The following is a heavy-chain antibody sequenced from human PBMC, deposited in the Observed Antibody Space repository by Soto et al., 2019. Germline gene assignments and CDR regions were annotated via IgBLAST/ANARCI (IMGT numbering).Heavy chain of an antibody. D-gene: IGHD3-16*02. CDR1: GGTFDNFI. CDR3: ARNGTYRSSRSQYSGMDV. J-gene: IGHJ6*02. CDR2: IVPMLGTP. Sequence: QVQLVQSGAEVKEPGSSVRVSCKASGGTFDNFIMNWVRQTPGRGLEWMGGIVPMLGTPTYAEKFKGRVTTPATGSTSTMYMEVTSLGSEDTAIYYCARNGTYRSSRSQYSGMDVWGQGTTVTVSS. V-gene: IGHV1-69*01.